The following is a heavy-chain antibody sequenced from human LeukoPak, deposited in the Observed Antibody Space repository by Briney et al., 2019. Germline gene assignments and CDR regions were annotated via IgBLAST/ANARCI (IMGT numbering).Heavy chain of an antibody. J-gene: IGHJ4*02. CDR3: ARVAMIVAKPYDN. V-gene: IGHV3-7*01. CDR1: GFTFGDYW. Sequence: GGSLRLSCAASGFTFGDYWMSWVRQAPGKGLEWVANIKQDGSEIYYVDSVKGRFTISRDSAKNALYLQMNSLRAEDTAVYYCARVAMIVAKPYDNWGQGTLVTVSS. D-gene: IGHD3-22*01. CDR2: IKQDGSEI.